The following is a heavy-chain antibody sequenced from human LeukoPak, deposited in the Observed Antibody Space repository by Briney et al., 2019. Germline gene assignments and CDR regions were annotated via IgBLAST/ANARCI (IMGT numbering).Heavy chain of an antibody. CDR1: GFTFSSYT. D-gene: IGHD7-27*01. J-gene: IGHJ4*02. V-gene: IGHV3-23*01. Sequence: GGSLRLSCAASGFTFSSYTISWVRQAPGKGLEWVSTITTSDGNTYYADSVKGRFTVSRDNSKNTLFLQMNSLRAEDTAVYYCAKDGGLWVSAHWGDSWGRGTLVTVSS. CDR2: ITTSDGNT. CDR3: AKDGGLWVSAHWGDS.